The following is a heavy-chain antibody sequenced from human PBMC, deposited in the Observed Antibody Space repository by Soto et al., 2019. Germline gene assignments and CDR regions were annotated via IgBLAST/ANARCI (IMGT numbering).Heavy chain of an antibody. CDR3: ARALKAYRLVRPRAYADHYYYYGMDV. Sequence: SVKGSCKASGGSFSSDAISWGRQAPGQGLEWMGGIIPIFGTANYAQKFQGRVTITADESTSTAYMELSSLRSEDTAVYYCARALKAYRLVRPRAYADHYYYYGMDVWGQGTTVTVSS. CDR2: IIPIFGTA. CDR1: GGSFSSDA. D-gene: IGHD3-16*01. J-gene: IGHJ6*02. V-gene: IGHV1-69*01.